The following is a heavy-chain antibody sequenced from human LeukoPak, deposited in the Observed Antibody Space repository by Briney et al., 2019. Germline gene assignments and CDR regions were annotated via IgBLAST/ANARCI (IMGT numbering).Heavy chain of an antibody. D-gene: IGHD3-3*01. J-gene: IGHJ6*03. CDR2: IYYSGST. CDR1: GGSISSGGYY. CDR3: ATGSTIFSYYYYMDV. Sequence: SETLSLTCTVSGGSISSGGYYWSWIRQPPGKGLEWIGYIYYSGSTYYNPSLKSRVTISVDTSKNQFSLKLSSVTAADTAVYYCATGSTIFSYYYYMDVWGKGTTVTVSS. V-gene: IGHV4-30-4*08.